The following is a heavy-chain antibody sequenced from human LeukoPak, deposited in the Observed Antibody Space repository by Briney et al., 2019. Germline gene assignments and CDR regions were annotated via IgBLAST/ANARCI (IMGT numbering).Heavy chain of an antibody. D-gene: IGHD6-13*01. V-gene: IGHV3-21*01. J-gene: IGHJ6*03. CDR2: ISGSASSASST. CDR3: ARDRGQQLGGTIYYYMDV. Sequence: GRSLRLSCAASGFTFSSYGMTWVRQAPGKGLEWVSAISGSASSASSTYHADSVKGRSTISRDNAKNSLYLQMNSLRAEDTAVYYCARDRGQQLGGTIYYYMDVWGKGTTVTVSS. CDR1: GFTFSSYG.